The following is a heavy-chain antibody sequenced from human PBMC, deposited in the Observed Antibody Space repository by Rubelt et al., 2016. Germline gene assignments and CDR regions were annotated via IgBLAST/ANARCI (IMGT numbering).Heavy chain of an antibody. CDR3: ARVAYDYVWGSYRYAGFENGYFDY. J-gene: IGHJ4*02. Sequence: EVQLLESGGDLVQPGGSLRLSCVASRFTFSSYAMSWVRQAPGKGLEWVANIKQDGSEKYYVDSVKGRFTISRDNAKNSLYLQMNSLRAEDTAVYYCARVAYDYVWGSYRYAGFENGYFDYWGQGTLVTVSS. D-gene: IGHD3-16*02. V-gene: IGHV3-7*01. CDR1: RFTFSSYA. CDR2: IKQDGSEK.